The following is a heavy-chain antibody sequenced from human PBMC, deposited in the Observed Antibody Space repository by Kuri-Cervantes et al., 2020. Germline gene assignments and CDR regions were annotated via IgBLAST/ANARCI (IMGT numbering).Heavy chain of an antibody. Sequence: GSLRLSCAVSGYSISSDYYWGWLRQPPGKGLEWIGTIYHSGSTYYNPSLKSRVTISVDTSKNQFSLKLSSVTAADTAVYYCASTVYGYYMDVWGRGTTVTVSS. CDR3: ASTVYGYYMDV. CDR2: IYHSGST. CDR1: GYSISSDYY. V-gene: IGHV4-38-2*01. D-gene: IGHD5/OR15-5a*01. J-gene: IGHJ6*03.